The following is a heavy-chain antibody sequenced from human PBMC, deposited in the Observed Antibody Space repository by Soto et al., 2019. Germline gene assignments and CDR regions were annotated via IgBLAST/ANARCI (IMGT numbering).Heavy chain of an antibody. J-gene: IGHJ4*02. CDR3: AADGQWLPTYYFDY. CDR2: IVVGSGNT. V-gene: IGHV1-58*01. Sequence: SVKVSCKASGFTFPSPAVQWVRQARGQRLEWIGWIVVGSGNTNYAQKFQERVTITRDMSTSTAYMELSSLRSEDTAVYYCAADGQWLPTYYFDYWGQGTLVTVSS. D-gene: IGHD6-19*01. CDR1: GFTFPSPA.